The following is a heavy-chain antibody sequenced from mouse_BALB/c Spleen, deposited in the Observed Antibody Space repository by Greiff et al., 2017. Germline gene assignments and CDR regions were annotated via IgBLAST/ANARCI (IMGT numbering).Heavy chain of an antibody. CDR1: GYTFTDYE. J-gene: IGHJ3*01. V-gene: IGHV1-15*01. D-gene: IGHD2-3*01. CDR3: TRYDGLY. CDR2: IDPETGGT. Sequence: QVQLKQSGAELVRPGASVTLSCKASGYTFTDYEMHWVKQTPVHGLEWIGAIDPETGGTAYNQKFKGKATLTADKSSSTAYMELRSLTSEDSAVYYCTRYDGLYWGQGTLVTVSA.